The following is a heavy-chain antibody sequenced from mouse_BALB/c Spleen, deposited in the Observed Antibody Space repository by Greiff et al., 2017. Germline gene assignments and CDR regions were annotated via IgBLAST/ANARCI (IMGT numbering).Heavy chain of an antibody. CDR1: GFTFSSFG. Sequence: EVQRVESGGGLVQPGGSRKLSCAASGFTFSSFGMHWVRQAPEKGLEWVAYISSGSSTIYYADTVKGRFTISRDNPKNTLFLQMTSLRSEDTAMYYCARSGGYDYGFDYWGQGTTLTVSS. V-gene: IGHV5-17*02. D-gene: IGHD2-4*01. CDR3: ARSGGYDYGFDY. J-gene: IGHJ2*01. CDR2: ISSGSSTI.